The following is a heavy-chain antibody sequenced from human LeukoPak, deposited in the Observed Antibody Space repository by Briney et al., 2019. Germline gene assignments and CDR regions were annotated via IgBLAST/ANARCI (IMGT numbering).Heavy chain of an antibody. D-gene: IGHD6-13*01. CDR2: MSSDGTFT. J-gene: IGHJ5*02. CDR3: TRESPATGTYWFEP. V-gene: IGHV3-74*01. CDR1: GFTFSDYW. Sequence: GGSLRLSCAASGFTFSDYWMNWVRQAPGKGLVWVSRMSSDGTFTNYADSVKGQFTISRDNAKSTLYLQMNSLRVEDTAVYYCTRESPATGTYWFEPWGQGTLVTVSS.